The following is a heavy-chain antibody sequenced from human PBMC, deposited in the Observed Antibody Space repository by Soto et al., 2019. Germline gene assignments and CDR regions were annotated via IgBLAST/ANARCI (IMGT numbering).Heavy chain of an antibody. V-gene: IGHV4-4*02. Sequence: SDTLSLTCSLSVFSFTSNDWCGCVRHPPGQWLEWILEIYRTSITNYNRSLQIRVTISLHNSENQSSRKVTSLTASDTSVYYSERTEQPASLDYWGQRTLVTVCS. CDR2: IYRTSIT. D-gene: IGHD6-6*01. CDR3: ERTEQPASLDY. J-gene: IGHJ4*02. CDR1: VFSFTSNDW.